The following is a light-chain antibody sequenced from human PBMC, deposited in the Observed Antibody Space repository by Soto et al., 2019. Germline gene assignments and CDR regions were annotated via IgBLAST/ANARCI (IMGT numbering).Light chain of an antibody. CDR3: QQLSTYPFT. CDR1: RSFASSY. CDR2: AAS. J-gene: IGKJ3*01. V-gene: IGKV3D-20*02. Sequence: EIVLTQSPVTLSLSPGERATLSCRASRSFASSYLGWYQQKPGQAPRLLIYAASTRATGIPDRFSGSGSATDFTLTISRLEPEDSAVYYCQQLSTYPFTFGPGAKVDIK.